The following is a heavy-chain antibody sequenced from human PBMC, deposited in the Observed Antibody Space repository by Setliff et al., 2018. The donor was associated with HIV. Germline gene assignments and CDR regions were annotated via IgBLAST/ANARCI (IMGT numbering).Heavy chain of an antibody. CDR1: GLTFNNAW. CDR3: ARARGRAPLSYYFDS. J-gene: IGHJ4*02. Sequence: GSLRLSCAASGLTFNNAWMNWVRQAPGRGLEWIGYVSHSAGTSYNPSLNSRVTMSVDPSRDQFSLKLSSVTAADTAVYYCARARGRAPLSYYFDSWGQGRLVTVSS. V-gene: IGHV4-59*01. CDR2: VSHSAGT. D-gene: IGHD2-2*01.